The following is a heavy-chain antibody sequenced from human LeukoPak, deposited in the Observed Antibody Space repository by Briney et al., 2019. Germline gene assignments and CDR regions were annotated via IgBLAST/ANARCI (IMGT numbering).Heavy chain of an antibody. CDR2: INHSGST. Sequence: PSETLSLTCTVSGGSISSYYWSWIRQPPGKGLEWIGEINHSGSTNYNPSLKSRVTISVDTSKNQFSLKLSSVTAADTAVYYCATAAAGARPDYWGQGTLVTVSS. D-gene: IGHD6-13*01. V-gene: IGHV4-34*01. CDR1: GGSISSYY. CDR3: ATAAAGARPDY. J-gene: IGHJ4*02.